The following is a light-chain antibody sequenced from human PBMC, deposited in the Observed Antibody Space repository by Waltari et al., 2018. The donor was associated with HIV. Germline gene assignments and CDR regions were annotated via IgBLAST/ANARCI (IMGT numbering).Light chain of an antibody. CDR2: RVS. J-gene: IGKJ2*03. CDR1: ENLVYRDGYPY. Sequence: TQSPVSLSVALTQPASHSSSPHENLVYRDGYPYVNWVRQRPGQSPRRLIYRVSNLDPGVADRFRGSGSGMNFTLTISRVEAEDVGVFYCMQGTHWPPSFGRGTRLDIK. CDR3: MQGTHWPPS. V-gene: IGKV2-30*01.